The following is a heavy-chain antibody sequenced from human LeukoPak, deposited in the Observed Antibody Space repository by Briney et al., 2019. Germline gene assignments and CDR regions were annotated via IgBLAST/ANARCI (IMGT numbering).Heavy chain of an antibody. CDR2: FYDGWST. CDR1: GGSISSGNW. J-gene: IGHJ4*02. Sequence: SGTLSLTCAVSGGSISSGNWWSWVRQPPGKGLEWIGEFYDGWSTNYNPSLKGRVTISVDKSNNQFYLKLNSVTAADTAVYYCARHQVGANTFDYWGQGTLVTVSS. CDR3: ARHQVGANTFDY. V-gene: IGHV4-4*02. D-gene: IGHD1-26*01.